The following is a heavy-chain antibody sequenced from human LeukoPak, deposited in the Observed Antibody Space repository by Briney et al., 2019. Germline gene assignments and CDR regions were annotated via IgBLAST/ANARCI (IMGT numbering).Heavy chain of an antibody. CDR3: ARVAFRYCSGDSCYFDY. D-gene: IGHD2-15*01. CDR2: INPNSGGT. Sequence: AASVKVSCKASGYTFTGYYMHWVRQAPGQGLEWMGWINPNSGGTNYAQKFQGRVTMTRDTSISTAYMELSRLRSDDTAVYYCARVAFRYCSGDSCYFDYWGQGTLVTVSS. V-gene: IGHV1-2*02. CDR1: GYTFTGYY. J-gene: IGHJ4*02.